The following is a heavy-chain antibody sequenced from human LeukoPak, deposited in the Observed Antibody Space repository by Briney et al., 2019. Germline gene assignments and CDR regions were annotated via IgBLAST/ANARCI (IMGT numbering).Heavy chain of an antibody. V-gene: IGHV3-7*03. CDR3: ARSLPYGTTWYGRSDF. CDR2: IRQDGDTK. Sequence: GGSLRLSCAASEFTFSSYSMNWVRQAPGKGLEWVANIRQDGDTKYYVDSVKGRFTISRDNAMNSLYLQMNSLRAEGTAIYYCARSLPYGTTWYGRSDFWGQGTLVTVSS. D-gene: IGHD6-13*01. CDR1: EFTFSSYS. J-gene: IGHJ4*02.